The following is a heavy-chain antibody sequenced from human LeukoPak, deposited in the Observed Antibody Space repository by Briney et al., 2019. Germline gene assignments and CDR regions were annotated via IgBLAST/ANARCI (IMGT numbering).Heavy chain of an antibody. CDR2: IYYSGST. V-gene: IGHV4-59*08. J-gene: IGHJ5*02. Sequence: PSETLSLTCTVSGGSISSYYWSWIRQPPGKGLEWIGYIYYSGSTNYNPSLKSRVTISVDTSKNQFSLKLSSVTAADTAVYYCACSIAVAGDKVGFDPWGQGTLVTVSS. CDR1: GGSISSYY. D-gene: IGHD6-19*01. CDR3: ACSIAVAGDKVGFDP.